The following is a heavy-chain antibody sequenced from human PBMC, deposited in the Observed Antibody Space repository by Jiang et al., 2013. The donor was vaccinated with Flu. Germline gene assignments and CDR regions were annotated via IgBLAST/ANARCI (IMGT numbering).Heavy chain of an antibody. D-gene: IGHD1-1*01. CDR2: IYPGDSDT. CDR3: ARRYTRGSGYYFDY. J-gene: IGHJ4*02. Sequence: LEWMGIIYPGDSDTTYSPSFQGQVTISADKSITTAYLQWSSLKASDTAMYYCARRYTRGSGYYFDYWGQGTLVTVSS. V-gene: IGHV5-51*01.